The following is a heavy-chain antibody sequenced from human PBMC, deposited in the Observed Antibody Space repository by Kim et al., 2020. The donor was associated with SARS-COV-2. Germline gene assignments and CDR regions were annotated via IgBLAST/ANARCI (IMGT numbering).Heavy chain of an antibody. V-gene: IGHV3-21*01. D-gene: IGHD6-19*01. Sequence: YATSVKGRFTNSRENAKKSLYLQKNRLRAEDTAVYYCARAYSSGWACFDYWGQGTLVTVSS. CDR3: ARAYSSGWACFDY. J-gene: IGHJ4*02.